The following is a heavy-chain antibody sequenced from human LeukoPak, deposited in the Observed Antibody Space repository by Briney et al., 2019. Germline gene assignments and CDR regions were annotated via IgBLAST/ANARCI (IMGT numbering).Heavy chain of an antibody. CDR1: GYSISSGYY. V-gene: IGHV4-38-2*01. CDR3: ARHSRLQPTLGGYFDY. J-gene: IGHJ4*02. D-gene: IGHD3-16*01. CDR2: IYHSGST. Sequence: PSETLSFTCAVSGYSISSGYYWGWIRQPPGKGLEWIGSIYHSGSTYYNPSLKSRVTISVDTSKNQFSLKLSSVTAADTAVYYCARHSRLQPTLGGYFDYWGQGTLVTVSS.